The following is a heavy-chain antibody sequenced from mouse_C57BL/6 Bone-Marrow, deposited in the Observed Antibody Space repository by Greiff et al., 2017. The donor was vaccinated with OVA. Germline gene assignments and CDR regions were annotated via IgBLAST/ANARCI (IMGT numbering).Heavy chain of an antibody. D-gene: IGHD2-2*01. CDR3: ASYENWDGYAYFDY. CDR2: INPNNGGT. Sequence: VQLKQSGPELVKPGASVKMSCKASGYTFTDYNMHWVKQSHGKSLEWIGYINPNNGGTSYNQKFKGKATLTVNKSSSTAYMELRSLTSEDSAVYYCASYENWDGYAYFDYWGQGTTLTVSS. CDR1: GYTFTDYN. J-gene: IGHJ2*01. V-gene: IGHV1-22*01.